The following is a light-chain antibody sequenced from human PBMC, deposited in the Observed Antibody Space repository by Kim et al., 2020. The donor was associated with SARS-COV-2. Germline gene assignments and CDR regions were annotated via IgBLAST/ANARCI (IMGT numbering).Light chain of an antibody. V-gene: IGLV3-21*04. CDR1: NIGSKS. CDR3: QVWDSSSDHVV. CDR2: YDS. Sequence: APGKTARSTWGGNNIGSKSVHWYQQKPGQAPVLVIYYDSDRPSGIPERFSGSNSGNTATLTISRVEAGDEADYYCQVWDSSSDHVVFGGGTKLTVL. J-gene: IGLJ2*01.